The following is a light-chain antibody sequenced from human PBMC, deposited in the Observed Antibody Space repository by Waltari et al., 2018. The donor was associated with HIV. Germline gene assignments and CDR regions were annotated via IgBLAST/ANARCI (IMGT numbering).Light chain of an antibody. J-gene: IGLJ2*01. Sequence: NFMLTQPHSVSESPGKTVTISCTRTSGSVASNSVQWYQQRPGSSPTTVIYEDNQRPSGVPDRFSCSIDSSSNSASLTISGLKTEDEADYYCQSYDSRNHVVFGGGTKLTFL. V-gene: IGLV6-57*01. CDR1: SGSVASNS. CDR2: EDN. CDR3: QSYDSRNHVV.